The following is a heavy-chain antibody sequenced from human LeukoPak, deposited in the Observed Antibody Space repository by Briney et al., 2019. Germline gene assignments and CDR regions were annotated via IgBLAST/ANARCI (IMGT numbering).Heavy chain of an antibody. CDR2: IYSGGST. Sequence: GVSLRLPCAASGFTVSSNYMSWVRQAPGKGLEWVSVIYSGGSTYYADSVKGRFTISRDNSKNTLYLQMNSLRAEDTAVYYCARAFDTSWDYYYMDVWGKGTTVTVS. CDR1: GFTVSSNY. CDR3: ARAFDTSWDYYYMDV. D-gene: IGHD2-2*01. J-gene: IGHJ6*03. V-gene: IGHV3-66*01.